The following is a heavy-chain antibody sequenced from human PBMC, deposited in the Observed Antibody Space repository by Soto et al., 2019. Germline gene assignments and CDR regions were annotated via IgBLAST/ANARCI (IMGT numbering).Heavy chain of an antibody. D-gene: IGHD3-3*01. Sequence: QVQLVESGGGVVQPGRSLRLSCAASGFTFSSYGMHWVRQAPGKGLEWVAVLWYDGSNKYYADSVKGRFTISRDNSKNTLYLQMNSLRAEDTAVYYCARDGVEDDFWSGYYYFDYWGQGTLVTVSS. CDR1: GFTFSSYG. CDR3: ARDGVEDDFWSGYYYFDY. J-gene: IGHJ4*02. CDR2: LWYDGSNK. V-gene: IGHV3-33*01.